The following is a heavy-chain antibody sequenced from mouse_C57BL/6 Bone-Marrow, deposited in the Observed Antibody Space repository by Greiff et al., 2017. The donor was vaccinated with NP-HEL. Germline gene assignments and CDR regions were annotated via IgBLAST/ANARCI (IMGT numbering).Heavy chain of an antibody. CDR2: ISSIRSNYAT. D-gene: IGHD3-2*02. CDR1: GFTFNTYA. J-gene: IGHJ4*01. Sequence: EVQRVESGGGLVQPKGSLKLSCAASGFTFNTYAMHWVRQAPGKGLEWVARISSIRSNYATYHADSVQDRFTISRDESQSMLDLQMNNLKTEDTARYYDVREAIYSSGYAMDYWGQGTSVTVSS. V-gene: IGHV10-3*01. CDR3: VREAIYSSGYAMDY.